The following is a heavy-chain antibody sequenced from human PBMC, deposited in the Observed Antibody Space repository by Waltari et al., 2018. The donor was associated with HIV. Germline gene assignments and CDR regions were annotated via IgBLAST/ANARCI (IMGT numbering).Heavy chain of an antibody. J-gene: IGHJ4*02. V-gene: IGHV3-74*01. CDR2: INSAGTRT. Sequence: EVQLVESGGGLVQPGGSLRLSCAASGFTFSNYWMHWVRQGAGKGLGGVARINSAGTRTTYAESGKGRFTISRDNAKNARFLQMNSLRAEDTAVYYCSRVLHNSYFDYWGQGALVTVSS. CDR1: GFTFSNYW. D-gene: IGHD1-20*01. CDR3: SRVLHNSYFDY.